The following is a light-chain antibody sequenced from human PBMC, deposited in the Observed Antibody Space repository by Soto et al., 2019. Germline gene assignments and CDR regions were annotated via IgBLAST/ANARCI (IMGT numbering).Light chain of an antibody. CDR2: AAS. V-gene: IGKV1-39*01. CDR1: QTIRNY. J-gene: IGKJ4*01. CDR3: QQSYSTPR. Sequence: DIQMTQSPSSLSASVGDRVTITCRASQTIRNYLNWYQQKPGEAPKLPIYAASRLQSGVPSRFSGSGSGTDFTLTINTLQPEDIATYYCQQSYSTPRFGGGTKVDIK.